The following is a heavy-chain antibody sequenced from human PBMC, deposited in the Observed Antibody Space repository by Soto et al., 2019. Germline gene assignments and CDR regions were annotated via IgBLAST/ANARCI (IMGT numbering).Heavy chain of an antibody. CDR2: ISASGATT. J-gene: IGHJ3*02. Sequence: GGSLRLSCAASGFTFSSYAMNWVRQAPGRGLEWVSAISASGATTYYADSVKGRFTISRDKSKNTLFLQMNSLRAEDTAVYYCAKESGTAVATLGDAFDIWGQGTMVTVSS. CDR1: GFTFSSYA. D-gene: IGHD6-19*01. CDR3: AKESGTAVATLGDAFDI. V-gene: IGHV3-23*01.